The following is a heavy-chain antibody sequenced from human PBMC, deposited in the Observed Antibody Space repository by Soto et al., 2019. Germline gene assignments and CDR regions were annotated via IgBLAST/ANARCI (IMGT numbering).Heavy chain of an antibody. J-gene: IGHJ5*02. V-gene: IGHV3-30-3*01. D-gene: IGHD3-9*01. Sequence: SLRLSCAASGFTFSSYAMHWVRQAPGKGLEWVAVISYDGSNKYYADSVKGRFTISRDNSKNTLYLQMNSLRAEDTAVYYCARATHFDWLRLLFDPWGQGTLVTVSS. CDR1: GFTFSSYA. CDR2: ISYDGSNK. CDR3: ARATHFDWLRLLFDP.